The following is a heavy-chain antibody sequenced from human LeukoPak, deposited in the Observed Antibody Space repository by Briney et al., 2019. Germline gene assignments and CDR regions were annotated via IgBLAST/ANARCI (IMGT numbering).Heavy chain of an antibody. CDR3: ARRAKYSSGFNHAFDI. Sequence: GESLKISCKGSGYNFTSYWIGWVRQMPGKGLEWMGIIYPGDSDTTYSPSFQGQVTISADKSISTAYLQWSSLKASDTAMYYCARRAKYSSGFNHAFDIWGQGTMVTVSS. J-gene: IGHJ3*02. CDR1: GYNFTSYW. V-gene: IGHV5-51*01. D-gene: IGHD6-19*01. CDR2: IYPGDSDT.